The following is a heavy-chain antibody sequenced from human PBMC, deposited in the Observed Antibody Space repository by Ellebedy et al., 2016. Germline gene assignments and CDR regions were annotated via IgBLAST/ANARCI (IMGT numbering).Heavy chain of an antibody. CDR1: GYTFTSYA. J-gene: IGHJ4*02. D-gene: IGHD2-8*01. Sequence: ASVKVSCKASGYTFTSYAIHWVRQAPGQRLEWMGWINAGNGNTKYSQKFQGRVTMTEDTSTDTAYMELSSLRSEDTAVYYCATPLYCTNGVCQDYWGQGTLVTVSS. V-gene: IGHV1-3*01. CDR2: INAGNGNT. CDR3: ATPLYCTNGVCQDY.